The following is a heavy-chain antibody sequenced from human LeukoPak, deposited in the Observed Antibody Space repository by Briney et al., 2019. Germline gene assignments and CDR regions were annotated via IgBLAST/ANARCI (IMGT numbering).Heavy chain of an antibody. D-gene: IGHD1-26*01. Sequence: GGSLSLSCEDSGFTFSSYWMHWVRQAPGKGLVWVSRINPDGRTITYADSVKGRFTISRDNAKNTLYLQMNSLRVEDTAVYYCARVAVGRYDFDYRGQGTLVTVSS. CDR1: GFTFSSYW. J-gene: IGHJ4*02. CDR3: ARVAVGRYDFDY. CDR2: INPDGRTI. V-gene: IGHV3-74*03.